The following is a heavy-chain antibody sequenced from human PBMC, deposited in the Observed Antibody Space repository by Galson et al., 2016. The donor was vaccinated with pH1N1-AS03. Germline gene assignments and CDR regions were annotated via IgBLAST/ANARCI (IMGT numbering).Heavy chain of an antibody. CDR1: GFTFSSYS. Sequence: SLRLSCAASGFTFSSYSMTWVRQAPGKGLEWVSFIRNSGSYISYADSVKGRFTISRDNAKNSLSLQMHSLRAEDTAVHYCARGAWEPPNYSYYYGLDVWGHGTTVSVSS. V-gene: IGHV3-21*01. D-gene: IGHD1-14*01. CDR2: IRNSGSYI. CDR3: ARGAWEPPNYSYYYGLDV. J-gene: IGHJ6*02.